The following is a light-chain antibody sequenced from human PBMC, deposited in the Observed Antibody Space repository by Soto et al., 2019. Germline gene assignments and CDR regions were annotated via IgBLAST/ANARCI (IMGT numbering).Light chain of an antibody. CDR2: TAS. CDR3: QQFNTYPIT. CDR1: QGISNY. Sequence: DIQLTQSPSFLSASVGDIVTITCRASQGISNYLAWYQQKPGKAPKLMIYTASTLQSGVPSRFSGSGSGTEFTLTISSLQPEDFATYYCQQFNTYPITLGQGTRLEIK. J-gene: IGKJ5*01. V-gene: IGKV1-9*01.